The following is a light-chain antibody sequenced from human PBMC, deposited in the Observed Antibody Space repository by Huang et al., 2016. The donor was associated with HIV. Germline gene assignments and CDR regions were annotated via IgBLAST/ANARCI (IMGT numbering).Light chain of an antibody. Sequence: IQLTQSPSSLSASVGDRVTITCRASQGISSYLAWYQQKPGKAPELLIYAASTLQSGVPSRCSGSGSGTDFTLTISSLQPEDFATYYCQQLNSYPEGFTFGPGTKVDIK. CDR1: QGISSY. V-gene: IGKV1-9*01. CDR2: AAS. J-gene: IGKJ3*01. CDR3: QQLNSYPEGFT.